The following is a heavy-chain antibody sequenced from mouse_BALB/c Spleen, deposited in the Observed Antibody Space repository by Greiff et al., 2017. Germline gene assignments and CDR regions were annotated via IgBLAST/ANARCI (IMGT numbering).Heavy chain of an antibody. CDR1: GFTFSSFG. Sequence: EVMLVESGGGLVQPGGSRKLSCAASGFTFSSFGMHWVRQAPEKGLEWVAYISSGSSTIYYADTVKGRFTISRDNPKNTLFLQMTSLRSEDTAVYYCARDSYNAAFAYWGQGTLVTVSA. D-gene: IGHD2-12*01. J-gene: IGHJ3*01. V-gene: IGHV5-17*02. CDR2: ISSGSSTI. CDR3: ARDSYNAAFAY.